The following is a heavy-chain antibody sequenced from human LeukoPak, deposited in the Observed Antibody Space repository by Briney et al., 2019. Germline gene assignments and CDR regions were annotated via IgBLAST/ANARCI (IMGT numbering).Heavy chain of an antibody. V-gene: IGHV5-51*01. CDR3: ATGYSSAGPVYAFDI. Sequence: GESLKISCKGSGYSFINYWIGWVRQMPGKGLEWMGIIYPGDTVTIYSPSFQGQVTISADKSISTAYLQWSSLKAPDTAMYYCATGYSSAGPVYAFDIWGQGTMVTVSS. CDR2: IYPGDTVT. D-gene: IGHD6-25*01. CDR1: GYSFINYW. J-gene: IGHJ3*02.